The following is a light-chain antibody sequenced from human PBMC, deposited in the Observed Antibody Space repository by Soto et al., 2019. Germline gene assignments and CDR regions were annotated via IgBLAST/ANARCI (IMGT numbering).Light chain of an antibody. Sequence: QAVVTQPASVSGSPGQSITISCTGTSSDVGGYNYVSWYQQHPGKAPKLMIYDVSNRPSGVSNRFSGSKSGNTASLTISGLQAEDEADYYCSSHTSSSSVVFGGGTKVTVL. CDR3: SSHTSSSSVV. V-gene: IGLV2-14*01. J-gene: IGLJ2*01. CDR1: SSDVGGYNY. CDR2: DVS.